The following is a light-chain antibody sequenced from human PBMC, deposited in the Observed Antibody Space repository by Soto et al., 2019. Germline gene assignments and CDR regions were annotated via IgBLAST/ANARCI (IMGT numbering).Light chain of an antibody. CDR1: QSLLYSDGNTY. V-gene: IGKV2-30*01. CDR3: MQSTHLPWT. J-gene: IGKJ1*01. Sequence: DVVMTQSPLSLPVTLGQPASISCRSSQSLLYSDGNTYLNWFQQRPGQSPRRLIYKVSNPDSGVPDRFSGSGSGTDFTLKISRVEPEDVRVYYCMQSTHLPWTFGQGTKVEIK. CDR2: KVS.